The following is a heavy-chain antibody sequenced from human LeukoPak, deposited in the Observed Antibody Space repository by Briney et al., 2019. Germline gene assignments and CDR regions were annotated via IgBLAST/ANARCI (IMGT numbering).Heavy chain of an antibody. V-gene: IGHV4-59*01. CDR2: IYYSGST. J-gene: IGHJ3*02. CDR1: GGSISSYY. CDR3: ARAHKLNAFDI. Sequence: PSETLSLTCTVSGGSISSYYWSWIRQPPGKGLEWIGYIYYSGSTNYNPSLKSRVAISVDTSKNQFSLKLSSVTAADTAVYYCARAHKLNAFDIWGQGTMVTVSS. D-gene: IGHD1-1*01.